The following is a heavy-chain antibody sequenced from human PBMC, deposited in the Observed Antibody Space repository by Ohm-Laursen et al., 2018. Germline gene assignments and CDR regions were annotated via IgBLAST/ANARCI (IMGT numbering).Heavy chain of an antibody. CDR3: GKPPGGVAAAAPLGH. Sequence: SLRLSCAAPGFTFGSYAMDWVRHAPGKGLEWVSGISWNGGTIGYADSVKGRFTISRDNAKNSLYLQMNSLRVEDTALYYCGKPPGGVAAAAPLGHWGQGTLVTVSS. CDR2: ISWNGGTI. CDR1: GFTFGSYA. J-gene: IGHJ4*02. D-gene: IGHD6-13*01. V-gene: IGHV3-9*01.